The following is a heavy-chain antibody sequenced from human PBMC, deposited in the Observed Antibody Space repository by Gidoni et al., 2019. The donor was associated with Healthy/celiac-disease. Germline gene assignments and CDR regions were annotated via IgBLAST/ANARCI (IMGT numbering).Heavy chain of an antibody. J-gene: IGHJ4*02. V-gene: IGHV3-7*02. CDR3: AKRWGLPRIAAAPFDY. CDR2: IKQDGSEK. CDR1: GFTFSSYW. Sequence: EVQLVESGGGLVQPGGSLRLSCAASGFTFSSYWMSWVRQAPGKGLEWVANIKQDGSEKYYVDSVKGRFTISRDNAKNSLYLQMNSLRAEDTAVYYCAKRWGLPRIAAAPFDYWGQGTLVTVSS. D-gene: IGHD6-13*01.